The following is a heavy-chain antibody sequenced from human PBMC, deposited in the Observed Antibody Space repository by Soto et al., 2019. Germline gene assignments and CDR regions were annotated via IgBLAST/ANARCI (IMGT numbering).Heavy chain of an antibody. CDR2: ISGSGGST. J-gene: IGHJ5*02. Sequence: VGPLRLSCAASGFTFSSYAMSWVRQAPGKGLEWVSAISGSGGSTYYADSVKGRFTISRDNSKNTLYLQMNSLRAEDTAVYYCAKTPTGQGYCSSTSCYGWFDPWGQGTLVTVSS. CDR1: GFTFSSYA. V-gene: IGHV3-23*01. D-gene: IGHD2-2*01. CDR3: AKTPTGQGYCSSTSCYGWFDP.